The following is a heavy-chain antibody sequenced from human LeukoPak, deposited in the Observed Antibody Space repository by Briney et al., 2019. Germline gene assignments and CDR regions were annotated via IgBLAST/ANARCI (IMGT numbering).Heavy chain of an antibody. D-gene: IGHD1-26*01. CDR2: ISGSGGAT. J-gene: IGHJ4*02. Sequence: GGSLRLSCAVSGFTFSNYVMTWVRQAPGKGLEWVSTISGSGGATYSADSVKGRFTISRDNSKNTLYLQMNSLRVEDTAVYYCARRSTSGSYWGDFDYWGQGTLVTVSS. CDR3: ARRSTSGSYWGDFDY. V-gene: IGHV3-23*01. CDR1: GFTFSNYV.